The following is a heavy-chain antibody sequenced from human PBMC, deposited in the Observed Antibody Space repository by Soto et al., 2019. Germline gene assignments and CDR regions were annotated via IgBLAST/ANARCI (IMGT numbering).Heavy chain of an antibody. CDR1: GFTFSGSA. J-gene: IGHJ4*02. CDR2: IRSKATSYAT. D-gene: IGHD3-3*01. V-gene: IGHV3-73*01. CDR3: TSGGVYDSTDY. Sequence: EVQLVESGGGLVQPGGSLKLSCAASGFTFSGSAMHWVRQASGKGLEWVGRIRSKATSYATAYAASVKGRFTISRDESKNTAYLQMNSLKTEDTAVYYCTSGGVYDSTDYWGQGTLVTVSS.